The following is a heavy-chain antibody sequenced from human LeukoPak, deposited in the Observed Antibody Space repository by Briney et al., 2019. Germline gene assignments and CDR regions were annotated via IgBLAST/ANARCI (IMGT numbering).Heavy chain of an antibody. J-gene: IGHJ2*01. Sequence: GGSLRLSCEGSGFTFSSYSMNWVRQAPGKGLEWVAFIRYDGSNKYYADSVKGRFTISRDNSKNTLYLQMNSLGAEDTAVYYCARVGQGEWFFDLWGRGTLVTVSS. V-gene: IGHV3-30*02. CDR2: IRYDGSNK. CDR3: ARVGQGEWFFDL. D-gene: IGHD1-26*01. CDR1: GFTFSSYS.